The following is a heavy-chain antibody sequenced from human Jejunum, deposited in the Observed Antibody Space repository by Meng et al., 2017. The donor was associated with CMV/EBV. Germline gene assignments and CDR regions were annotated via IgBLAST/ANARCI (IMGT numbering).Heavy chain of an antibody. CDR2: IGGGGSDT. CDR1: GFTFSIYA. D-gene: IGHD1-14*01. V-gene: IGHV3-23*01. Sequence: VQLLESGGNLVQAGGSLRLSCAASGFTFSIYAMNWVRQAPGKGLEWVSTIGGGGSDTYYADSVKGRFIVSRDNSKNTLYLQMNSLRADDTAVYYCAKAPTGSHFDSWGQGTLVTVSS. J-gene: IGHJ4*02. CDR3: AKAPTGSHFDS.